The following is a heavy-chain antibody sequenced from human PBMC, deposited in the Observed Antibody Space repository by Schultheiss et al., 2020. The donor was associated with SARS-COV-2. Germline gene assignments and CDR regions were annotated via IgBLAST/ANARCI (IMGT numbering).Heavy chain of an antibody. D-gene: IGHD3-10*01. CDR3: ARDRTYYYAFDL. CDR1: GFTFSTYT. CDR2: ISYDGSNK. Sequence: GGSLRLSCAASGFTFSTYTMNWVRQAPGKGLEWVAVISYDGSNKYYADSVKGRFTISRDNSKNTLYLQMNSLRAEDTAVYYCARDRTYYYAFDLWGRGTLVTVSS. J-gene: IGHJ2*01. V-gene: IGHV3-30*03.